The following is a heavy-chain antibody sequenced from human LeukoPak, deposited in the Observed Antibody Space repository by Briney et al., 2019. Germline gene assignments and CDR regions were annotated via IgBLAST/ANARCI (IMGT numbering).Heavy chain of an antibody. Sequence: SQTLSLTCAVSGGSISSGSYSWSWIRQPPGKGLEWIGYIYHSGSTYYNPSLKSRVTISVDRSKNQSSLKLSSVTAADTAVYYCARVVSNYYFDSWGQGTLVTVSS. CDR1: GGSISSGSYS. CDR3: ARVVSNYYFDS. V-gene: IGHV4-30-2*01. D-gene: IGHD4-11*01. J-gene: IGHJ4*02. CDR2: IYHSGST.